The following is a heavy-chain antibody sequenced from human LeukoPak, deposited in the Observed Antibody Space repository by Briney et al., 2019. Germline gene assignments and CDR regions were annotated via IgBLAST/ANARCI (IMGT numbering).Heavy chain of an antibody. Sequence: GGSLRLSCAASGFTFSSYSMNWVRQAPGKGLEWVSSISSSSSYIYYADSVKGRFTISRDNAKNSLYLQMDSLGVEDTAVYYCAREIRWYFFYMDVWGKGTTVTVAS. CDR2: ISSSSSYI. J-gene: IGHJ6*03. CDR1: GFTFSSYS. V-gene: IGHV3-21*01. CDR3: AREIRWYFFYMDV. D-gene: IGHD1-14*01.